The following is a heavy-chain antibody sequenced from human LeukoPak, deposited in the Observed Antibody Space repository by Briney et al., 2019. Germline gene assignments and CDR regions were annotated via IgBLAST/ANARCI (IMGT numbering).Heavy chain of an antibody. CDR1: GYTFTSYG. V-gene: IGHV1-8*02. D-gene: IGHD1-26*01. J-gene: IGHJ4*02. CDR3: ARLDSPSGSYASIDY. Sequence: ASVKVSCKASGYTFTSYGISWVRQAPGQGLEWMGWMNPNSGNTGYAQKFQGRVTMTRNTSISTAYMELSSLRSEDTAVYYCARLDSPSGSYASIDYWGQGTLVTVSS. CDR2: MNPNSGNT.